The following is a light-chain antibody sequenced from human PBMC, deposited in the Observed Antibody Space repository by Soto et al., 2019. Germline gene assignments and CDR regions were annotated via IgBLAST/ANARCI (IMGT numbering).Light chain of an antibody. CDR2: GAS. V-gene: IGKV3-20*01. Sequence: SPGTLSLSPGERATLSRRASQSVSSSYLAWYQQKPGQAPRLLIYGASSRATGIPDRFSGSGSGTDFTLTISRLEPEDFAVYYCQQYGSSPPITFGQGTRLEIK. CDR1: QSVSSSY. J-gene: IGKJ5*01. CDR3: QQYGSSPPIT.